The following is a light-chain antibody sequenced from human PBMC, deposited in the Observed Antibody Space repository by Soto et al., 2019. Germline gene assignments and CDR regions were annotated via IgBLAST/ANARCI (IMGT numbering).Light chain of an antibody. Sequence: EIVLTHSQATLSLAPGEGATLSPSASQSVSSYLARYQQKPGQAPRLLIYGASTRATGIPARFSGSGSGTELTLTISSLQSEDFAVYYCQQRSNWPPITFGQGTRLEI. J-gene: IGKJ5*01. V-gene: IGKV3-11*01. CDR2: GAS. CDR3: QQRSNWPPIT. CDR1: QSVSSY.